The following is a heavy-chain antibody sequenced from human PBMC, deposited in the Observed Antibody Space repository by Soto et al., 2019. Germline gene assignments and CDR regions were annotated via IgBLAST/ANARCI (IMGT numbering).Heavy chain of an antibody. Sequence: KTSETLSLTCAVSGGSISGSYYYWGWLRQSPGKGPEWIGSVFYTGFTSYNPSLESRVSVSVDTSKNQFSLNLTSVTAADTAVYYCARQDRVVVEGRWFDPWGQGTLVTVSS. V-gene: IGHV4-39*01. J-gene: IGHJ5*02. D-gene: IGHD2-15*01. CDR3: ARQDRVVVEGRWFDP. CDR1: GGSISGSYYY. CDR2: VFYTGFT.